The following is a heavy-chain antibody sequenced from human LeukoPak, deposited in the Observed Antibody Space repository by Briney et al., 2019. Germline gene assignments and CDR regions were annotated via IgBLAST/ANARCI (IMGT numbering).Heavy chain of an antibody. CDR3: AKFEGFCSGYYNDAFDI. CDR2: ISGSGGST. Sequence: PGGSLRLSCAASGFTFSSYAMSWVRQAPGKGLEWVSAISGSGGSTYYADSVKGRFTISRDNSKNTLYLQMNSLRAEDTAVYYCAKFEGFCSGYYNDAFDIWGQGTMVTVSS. CDR1: GFTFSSYA. V-gene: IGHV3-23*01. J-gene: IGHJ3*02. D-gene: IGHD3-3*01.